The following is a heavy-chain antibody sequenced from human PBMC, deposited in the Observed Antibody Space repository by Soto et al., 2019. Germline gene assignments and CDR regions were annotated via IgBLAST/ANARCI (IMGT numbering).Heavy chain of an antibody. Sequence: TLSLTXTVPRCSISLHYWSWTRQPPEKGLGGIGFIYYSGYTEYNSSLKSRVTISVDTSKNQYSLKLSAVTAADTAVYYCAREPYGDYDAFDIWGQGTMVTVS. J-gene: IGHJ3*02. CDR2: IYYSGYT. D-gene: IGHD4-17*01. CDR1: RCSISLHY. CDR3: AREPYGDYDAFDI. V-gene: IGHV4-59*11.